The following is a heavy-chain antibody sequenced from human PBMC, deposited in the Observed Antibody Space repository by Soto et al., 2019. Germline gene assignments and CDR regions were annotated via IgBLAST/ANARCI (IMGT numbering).Heavy chain of an antibody. CDR2: IYQSGTT. D-gene: IGHD2-15*01. Sequence: PSETLSLTCDVSGDSISSGGYSWNWIRQPPGKGLEWIGNIYQSGTTDYNPSLKSRVTISVDTSKNQFSLKLSSVTAADTAVYYCARRYGGTFNYWGQGTLVTVSS. CDR1: GDSISSGGYS. V-gene: IGHV4-30-2*01. CDR3: ARRYGGTFNY. J-gene: IGHJ4*02.